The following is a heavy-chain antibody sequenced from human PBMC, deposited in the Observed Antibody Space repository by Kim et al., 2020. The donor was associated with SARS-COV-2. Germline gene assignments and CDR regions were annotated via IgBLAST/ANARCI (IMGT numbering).Heavy chain of an antibody. D-gene: IGHD3-10*01. CDR2: ISSSSSTI. CDR1: GFTFSSYS. CDR3: EVLLWFGLREIDY. Sequence: GGSLRLSCAASGFTFSSYSMNWVRQAPGKGLEWVSYISSSSSTIYYADSVKGRFTISRDNAKNSLYLQMNSLRDEDTAVYYCEVLLWFGLREIDYWGQGTLVTVSS. V-gene: IGHV3-48*02. J-gene: IGHJ4*02.